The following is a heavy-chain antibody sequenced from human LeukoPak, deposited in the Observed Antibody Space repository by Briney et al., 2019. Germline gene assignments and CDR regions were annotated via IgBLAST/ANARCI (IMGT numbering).Heavy chain of an antibody. CDR3: AREYYYDSSGYIDAFDI. V-gene: IGHV6-1*01. Sequence: SQTLSLTCAISGDSVSSNSAAWNWIRQSPSRGLEWLGSTYYRSKWYNDYAVSVKSRITINPDTSKNQFSLQLNSVTPEDTAVYYCAREYYYDSSGYIDAFDIWGQGTMVTVSS. J-gene: IGHJ3*02. CDR1: GDSVSSNSAA. CDR2: TYYRSKWYN. D-gene: IGHD3-22*01.